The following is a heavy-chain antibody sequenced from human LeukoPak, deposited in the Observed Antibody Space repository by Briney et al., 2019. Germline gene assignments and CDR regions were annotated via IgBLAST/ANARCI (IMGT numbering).Heavy chain of an antibody. CDR3: TRYCSSDICYRAFDY. V-gene: IGHV3-48*01. Sequence: GGSLRLSCAASGFTFSSYSMNWVRQAPGKGLEWVSYISRSAIYYADSVKGRFTISRDNAKNSLYLQMNSLRAEDTAVYYCTRYCSSDICYRAFDYWGQGTLVTVSS. D-gene: IGHD2-2*02. CDR1: GFTFSSYS. J-gene: IGHJ4*02. CDR2: ISRSAI.